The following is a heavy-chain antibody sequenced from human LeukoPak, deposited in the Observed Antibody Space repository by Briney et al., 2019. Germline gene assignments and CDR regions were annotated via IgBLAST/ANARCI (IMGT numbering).Heavy chain of an antibody. J-gene: IGHJ4*02. CDR1: GFSLIVYY. V-gene: IGHV1-2*02. Sequence: ASVKVSCRASGFSLIVYYMHWVRQAPGQGLEWMGWIDPKSGGTSSAQSFQGRLTMTSDTSISTAYMELSGPRSDDTATYYCARGPVWGLDYWGLGTLVTVSS. CDR2: IDPKSGGT. D-gene: IGHD7-27*01. CDR3: ARGPVWGLDY.